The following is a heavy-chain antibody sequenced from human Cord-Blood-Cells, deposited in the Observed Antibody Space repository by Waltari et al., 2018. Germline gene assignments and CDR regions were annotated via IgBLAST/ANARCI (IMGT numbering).Heavy chain of an antibody. D-gene: IGHD5-18*01. CDR1: GGSISSSSYY. Sequence: QLQLQESGPGLVKPSETLSLTCPVPGGSISSSSYYWGWTRQPPGKGLEWIGGIYYSGSTYYNPSLKSRVTISVDTSKNQFSLKLSSVTAADTAVYYCARHRAGLWPTWGQGTLVTVSS. CDR2: IYYSGST. J-gene: IGHJ4*02. CDR3: ARHRAGLWPT. V-gene: IGHV4-39*01.